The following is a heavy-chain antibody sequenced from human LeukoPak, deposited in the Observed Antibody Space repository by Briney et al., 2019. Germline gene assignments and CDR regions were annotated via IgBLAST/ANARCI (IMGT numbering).Heavy chain of an antibody. V-gene: IGHV1-46*01. Sequence: GASVKVSCKASGYTFTSYYIHWVRQAAGQGLEWMGIINPTVNGDSTSYAQKFQGRVIMTRDMSTNTVYMELSSLRSEDTAVYYCARGVCSGTSCYWGHNWFDPWGQGTLVTVSS. J-gene: IGHJ5*02. D-gene: IGHD2-2*01. CDR3: ARGVCSGTSCYWGHNWFDP. CDR2: INPTVNGDST. CDR1: GYTFTSYY.